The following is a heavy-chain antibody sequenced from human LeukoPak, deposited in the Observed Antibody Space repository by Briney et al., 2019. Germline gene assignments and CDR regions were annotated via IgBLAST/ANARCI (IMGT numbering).Heavy chain of an antibody. Sequence: VASVKVSCKASGYTFTGYYMHWVRQAPGQGLEWMGWINPNSGGTNYAQKFQGWVTMTRDTSISTAYMELSRLRSDDTAVYYCARGVGSSWYNWFDPWGQGTLVTVSS. CDR3: ARGVGSSWYNWFDP. J-gene: IGHJ5*02. CDR1: GYTFTGYY. CDR2: INPNSGGT. V-gene: IGHV1-2*04. D-gene: IGHD6-13*01.